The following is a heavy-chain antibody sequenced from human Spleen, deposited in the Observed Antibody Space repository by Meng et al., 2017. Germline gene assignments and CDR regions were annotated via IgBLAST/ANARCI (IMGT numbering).Heavy chain of an antibody. J-gene: IGHJ4*02. CDR1: GYNFPDYY. D-gene: IGHD6-13*01. V-gene: IGHV1-2*06. CDR3: ARDEDISAAGKLFGDY. CDR2: IDPKSGDT. Sequence: QVQLVRSGAGVKKPGAPVKVSCKPSGYNFPDYYIPWVRRAPGQGLEWMGRIDPKSGDTHYAQKFQGRVTMTGDTSIGTAYMELRGLTSGDTAMYYCARDEDISAAGKLFGDYWGQGTLVTVSS.